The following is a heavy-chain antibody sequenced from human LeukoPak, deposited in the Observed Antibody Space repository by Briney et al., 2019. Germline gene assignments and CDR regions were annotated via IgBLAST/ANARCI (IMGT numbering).Heavy chain of an antibody. CDR1: GFTFSSYA. Sequence: PGRSLRLSCAASGFTFSSYAMHWVRQAPGKGLEWVAVISYDGSNKYYADSVKGRFTISRDNSKNTLYLQMNSLRAEDTAVYYCASGTSIYDSSPDNWFDPWGQGTLVTVSS. J-gene: IGHJ5*02. CDR3: ASGTSIYDSSPDNWFDP. V-gene: IGHV3-30-3*01. CDR2: ISYDGSNK. D-gene: IGHD3-22*01.